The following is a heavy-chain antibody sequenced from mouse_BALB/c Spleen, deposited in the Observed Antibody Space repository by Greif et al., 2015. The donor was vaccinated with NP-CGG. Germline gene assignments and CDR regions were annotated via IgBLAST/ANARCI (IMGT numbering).Heavy chain of an antibody. CDR2: INPSNGGT. CDR3: TRSGYGNYFDY. V-gene: IGHV1S81*02. D-gene: IGHD2-10*02. Sequence: QVQLQQSGAELVKPGASVKLSCRASGYTFTSYYMYWVKQRPGQGLEWIGEINPSNGGTNFNEKFKSKATLTVDKSSSTAYMQRSSLTSEDSAVYYCTRSGYGNYFDYLGQGTTLTVSS. J-gene: IGHJ2*01. CDR1: GYTFTSYY.